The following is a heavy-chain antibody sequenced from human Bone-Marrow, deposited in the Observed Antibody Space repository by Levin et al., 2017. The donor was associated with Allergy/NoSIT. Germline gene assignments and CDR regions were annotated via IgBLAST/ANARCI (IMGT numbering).Heavy chain of an antibody. V-gene: IGHV1-18*01. CDR2: ISAYNGNT. CDR1: GYTFTSYG. D-gene: IGHD5-12*01. CDR3: ARDERIYGGYDFLFDY. J-gene: IGHJ4*02. Sequence: ASVKVSCKASGYTFTSYGISWVRQAPGQGLEWMGWISAYNGNTNYAQKLQGRVTMTTDTSTSTAYMELRSLRSDDTAVYYCARDERIYGGYDFLFDYWGQGTLVTVSS.